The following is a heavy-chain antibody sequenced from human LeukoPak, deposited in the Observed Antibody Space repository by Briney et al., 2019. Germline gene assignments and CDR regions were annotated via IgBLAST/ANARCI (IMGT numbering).Heavy chain of an antibody. CDR1: GFTFDDYG. V-gene: IGHV3-23*01. J-gene: IGHJ4*02. CDR2: ISGSGGST. CDR3: AKDSISRRDYYGSGSYTYFDY. Sequence: GGSLRLSCAASGFTFDDYGMSWVRQAPGKGLEWVSAISGSGGSTYYADFVKGRFTISRDNSKNTLYLQMNSLRAEDTAVYYCAKDSISRRDYYGSGSYTYFDYWGQGTLVTVSS. D-gene: IGHD3-10*01.